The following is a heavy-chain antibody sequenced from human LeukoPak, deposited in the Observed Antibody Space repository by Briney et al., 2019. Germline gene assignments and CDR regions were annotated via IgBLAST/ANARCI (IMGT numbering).Heavy chain of an antibody. D-gene: IGHD6-13*01. Sequence: SETLSLTCTVSGGSISSYYWSWLRQPAGKGLEWIGRIYTSGSTNYNPSLKSRVTMSVDTSKNQFSLKLSSVTAADTAVYYCARGLSIAAALNWFDPWGQGTLVTVSS. CDR1: GGSISSYY. CDR3: ARGLSIAAALNWFDP. CDR2: IYTSGST. J-gene: IGHJ5*02. V-gene: IGHV4-4*07.